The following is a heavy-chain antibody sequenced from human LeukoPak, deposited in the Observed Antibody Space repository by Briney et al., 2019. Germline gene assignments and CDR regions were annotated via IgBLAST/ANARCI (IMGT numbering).Heavy chain of an antibody. CDR3: ARGHGDYRR. D-gene: IGHD4-17*01. CDR1: GGSFSGYY. Sequence: PSETLSLTCAVYGGSFSGYYWSWIRQPPGKGLEWIGEINHSGSTNYNPSLKSRVTISVDTSKNQFSLKLSSVTAADTAVYYCARGHGDYRRWGQGTLVTVSS. V-gene: IGHV4-34*01. CDR2: INHSGST. J-gene: IGHJ4*02.